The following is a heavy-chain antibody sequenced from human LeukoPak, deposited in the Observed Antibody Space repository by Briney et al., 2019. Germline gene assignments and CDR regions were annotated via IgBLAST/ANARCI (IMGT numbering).Heavy chain of an antibody. V-gene: IGHV4-59*01. CDR3: AAALYSSGWFDY. Sequence: SETLSLTCTVSGGSISSYYWSWIRQPPGKGQEWIGYIYYSGSTNYNPSLKSRVTISVDTFKNQFSLKLSSVTAADTAVYYCAAALYSSGWFDYWGQGTLVTVSS. CDR1: GGSISSYY. D-gene: IGHD6-19*01. J-gene: IGHJ4*02. CDR2: IYYSGST.